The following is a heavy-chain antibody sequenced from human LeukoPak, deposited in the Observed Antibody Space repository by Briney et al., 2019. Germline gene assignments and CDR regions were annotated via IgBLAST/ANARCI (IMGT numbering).Heavy chain of an antibody. D-gene: IGHD2-2*01. CDR2: ISGSGGST. CDR1: GFTLSSYA. Sequence: GGSLRLSCAASGFTLSSYALSWGRPGPGKGVEWVSPISGSGGSTYYADSVKGRFTISRDNSKNTLYLQMNSLRAEDTAVYYCAKIGHCSSTSCPFGYWGQGTLVTVSS. J-gene: IGHJ4*02. V-gene: IGHV3-23*01. CDR3: AKIGHCSSTSCPFGY.